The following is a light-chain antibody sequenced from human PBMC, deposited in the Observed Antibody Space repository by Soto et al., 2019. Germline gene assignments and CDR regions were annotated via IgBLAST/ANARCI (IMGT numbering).Light chain of an antibody. V-gene: IGKV1-9*01. Sequence: IQLTQSPSYLSASVGDRVTITCRASQGISSYLAWYQQKPGKAPKLLIYAASTLQSGVPSRFSGSGSGTDFTLTISSLQPEDFATYYCQQLNSYPPWTFGQGTKVEIK. CDR3: QQLNSYPPWT. CDR2: AAS. J-gene: IGKJ1*01. CDR1: QGISSY.